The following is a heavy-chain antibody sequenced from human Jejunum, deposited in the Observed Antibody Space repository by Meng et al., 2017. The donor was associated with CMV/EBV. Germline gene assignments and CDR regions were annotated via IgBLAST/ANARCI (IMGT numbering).Heavy chain of an antibody. D-gene: IGHD2-15*01. Sequence: CVRQAPWQGLESLSLICSGGETHYADSVTGRFTISRDDSKNTLYLQMDSLRADDDTAVYYCASNRFCGSSCSDSWFDPWGQGTLVTVSS. CDR3: ASNRFCGSSCSDSWFDP. J-gene: IGHJ5*02. CDR2: ICSGGET. V-gene: IGHV3-53*01.